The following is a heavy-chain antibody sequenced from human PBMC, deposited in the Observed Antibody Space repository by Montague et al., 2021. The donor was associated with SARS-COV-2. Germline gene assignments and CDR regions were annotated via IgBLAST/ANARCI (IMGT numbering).Heavy chain of an antibody. J-gene: IGHJ5*02. CDR2: KKNSGST. Sequence: KKNSGSTNYNPSLKSRVTISVDTSKNQFSLKLSSVTAADTAVYYCARGHVITMIVVVIIEIWFDPGGQGTLVIVAS. D-gene: IGHD3-22*01. CDR3: ARGHVITMIVVVIIEIWFDP. V-gene: IGHV4-34*01.